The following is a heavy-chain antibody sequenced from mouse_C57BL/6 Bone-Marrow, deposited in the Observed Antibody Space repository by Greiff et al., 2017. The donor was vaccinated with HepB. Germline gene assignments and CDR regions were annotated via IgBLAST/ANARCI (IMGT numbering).Heavy chain of an antibody. J-gene: IGHJ1*03. Sequence: QVQLQQPGAELVKPVASVKMSCKASGYTFTSYWITWVKQRPGQGLEWIGDIYPGSGSTNYNEKFKSKATLTVDTSSSTAYMQLSSLTSEDSAVYYCAWYYYGSRSSYWYFDVWGTGTTVTVSS. CDR2: IYPGSGST. CDR1: GYTFTSYW. CDR3: AWYYYGSRSSYWYFDV. D-gene: IGHD1-1*01. V-gene: IGHV1-55*01.